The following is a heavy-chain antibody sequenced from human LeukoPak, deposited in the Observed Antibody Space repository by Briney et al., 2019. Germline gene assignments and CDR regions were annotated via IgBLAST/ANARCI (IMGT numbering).Heavy chain of an antibody. V-gene: IGHV3-74*01. CDR2: VNGEGSST. J-gene: IGHJ4*02. CDR1: GFTFSSYW. CDR3: VRVGSLTGSYFDS. D-gene: IGHD7-27*01. Sequence: VGSLRLSCAASGFTFSSYWMQWVRQTPGKELVWVSRVNGEGSSTAYADSVKGRFTISRDNAKNTIYLQMNSLRAEDTALYYCVRVGSLTGSYFDSWGQGTLSPSPQ.